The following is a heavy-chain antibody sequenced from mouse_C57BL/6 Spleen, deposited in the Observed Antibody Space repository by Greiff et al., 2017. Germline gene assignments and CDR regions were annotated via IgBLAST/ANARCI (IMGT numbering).Heavy chain of an antibody. Sequence: QVQLQQPGAELVRPGTSVKLSCKASGYTFTSYWMHWVKQRHGQGLEWIGVIDPSDSYTNYTQKFKGKATLTVDTSSSTAYMQLSSLTSEDSAVYYCARRYGSSPWYFDVWGTGTTVTVSS. V-gene: IGHV1-59*01. CDR3: ARRYGSSPWYFDV. CDR1: GYTFTSYW. D-gene: IGHD1-1*01. CDR2: IDPSDSYT. J-gene: IGHJ1*03.